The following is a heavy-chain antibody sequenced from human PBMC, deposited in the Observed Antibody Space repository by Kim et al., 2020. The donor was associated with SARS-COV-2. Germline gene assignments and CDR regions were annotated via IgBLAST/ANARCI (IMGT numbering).Heavy chain of an antibody. CDR3: ARDRDSSGWYADY. D-gene: IGHD6-19*01. J-gene: IGHJ4*02. Sequence: YAQKFQGRVTMTRDTSISTAYMELSRLRSDDTAVYYCARDRDSSGWYADYWGQGTLVTVSS. V-gene: IGHV1-2*02.